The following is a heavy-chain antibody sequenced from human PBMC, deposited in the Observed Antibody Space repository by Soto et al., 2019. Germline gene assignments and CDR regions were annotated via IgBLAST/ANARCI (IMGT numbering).Heavy chain of an antibody. V-gene: IGHV3-74*01. CDR2: IISGGSRV. Sequence: TGGSLRLSRAASGFMLSHDRMNWGRQGPGKGLEWIARIISGGSRVTYADSVEGRFNITRDKAKNMLFLEMHRLTVEDTAVYYCARERTSKGGLDVWGQGTTVTVSS. CDR3: ARERTSKGGLDV. CDR1: GFMLSHDR. J-gene: IGHJ6*02.